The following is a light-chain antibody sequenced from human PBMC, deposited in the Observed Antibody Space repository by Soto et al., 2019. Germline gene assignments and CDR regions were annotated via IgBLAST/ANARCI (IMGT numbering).Light chain of an antibody. CDR3: GTWDTRLSVVV. Sequence: QSVLTQPPSVSAAPGQKGTISCSGSGSNIGKNDVSWYLQLPGAAPKLLIYDTNKRPSGIPDRFSGSKSGTSATLGITGLEAGDEADYFCGTWDTRLSVVVFGGGTKVTVL. CDR1: GSNIGKND. V-gene: IGLV1-51*01. J-gene: IGLJ2*01. CDR2: DTN.